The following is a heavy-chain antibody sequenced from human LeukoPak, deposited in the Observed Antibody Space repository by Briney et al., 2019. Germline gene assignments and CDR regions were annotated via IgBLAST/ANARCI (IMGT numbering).Heavy chain of an antibody. V-gene: IGHV4-34*01. Sequence: SETLSLTCTVSGGSISSHYWSWIRQPPGKGLEWIGEINHSGSTNYNPSLKSRVTISVDTSKNQFSLKLSSVTAADTAVYYCARDKGTGLLGYWGQGTLVTVSS. CDR2: INHSGST. J-gene: IGHJ4*02. D-gene: IGHD1-14*01. CDR3: ARDKGTGLLGY. CDR1: GGSISSHY.